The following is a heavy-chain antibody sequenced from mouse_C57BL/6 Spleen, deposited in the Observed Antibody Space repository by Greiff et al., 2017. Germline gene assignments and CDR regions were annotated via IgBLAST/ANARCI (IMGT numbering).Heavy chain of an antibody. Sequence: VQLQQSGAELAKPGASVKLSCKASGYTFTSYWMHWVKQRPGQGLEWIGYINPSSGYTKYNQKFKDKATLTADKSSSTAYMQLSSLTSEDSAVYYYAKRGPGYYGNLDYWGQGTTLTVSS. CDR2: INPSSGYT. CDR1: GYTFTSYW. V-gene: IGHV1-7*01. CDR3: AKRGPGYYGNLDY. D-gene: IGHD2-1*01. J-gene: IGHJ2*01.